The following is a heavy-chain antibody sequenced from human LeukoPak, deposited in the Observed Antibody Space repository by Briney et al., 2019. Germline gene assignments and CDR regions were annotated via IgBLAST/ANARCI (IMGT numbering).Heavy chain of an antibody. CDR2: IYTSGSI. Sequence: PSETLSLTCTVSGDSIITYYWSWIRQPAGKGLEWIGRIYTSGSINYNPSLKSRVTISVDTSKNQFSLKLSSVTAADTAVYYCATNLYYYDSSGYYYQGVGAFDIWGQGTMVTVSS. V-gene: IGHV4-4*07. CDR1: GDSIITYY. D-gene: IGHD3-22*01. J-gene: IGHJ3*02. CDR3: ATNLYYYDSSGYYYQGVGAFDI.